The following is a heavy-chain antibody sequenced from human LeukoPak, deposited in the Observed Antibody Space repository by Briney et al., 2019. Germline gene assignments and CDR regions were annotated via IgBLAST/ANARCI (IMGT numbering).Heavy chain of an antibody. J-gene: IGHJ4*02. CDR1: GFIFSNYA. CDR2: ISGSGGRT. V-gene: IGHV3-23*01. CDR3: AKGRGYGDYGSTFEY. D-gene: IGHD4-17*01. Sequence: GGSLRLSCAASGFIFSNYAMNWVRQAPGKGLEWVSVISGSGGRTYYMDSVKGRFTISRDNSKNTLYLQMNSLRDDDTAVYYCAKGRGYGDYGSTFEYWGQGTLATVSS.